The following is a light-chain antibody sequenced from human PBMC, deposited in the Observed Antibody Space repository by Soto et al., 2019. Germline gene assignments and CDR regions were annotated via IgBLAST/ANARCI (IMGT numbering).Light chain of an antibody. CDR3: QQYGSSPWT. V-gene: IGKV3-20*01. J-gene: IGKJ1*01. CDR1: QSVSSSY. CDR2: GAS. Sequence: EDVLMQSPRTLSLSKGGRATLSCRASQSVSSSYLAWYQQKPGQAPRLLIYGASSRATGIPDRFSGSGSGTDFTLTISRLEPEDFAVYYCQQYGSSPWTFGQASMV.